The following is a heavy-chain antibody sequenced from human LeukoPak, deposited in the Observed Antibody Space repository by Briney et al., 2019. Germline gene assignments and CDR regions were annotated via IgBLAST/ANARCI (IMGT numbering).Heavy chain of an antibody. D-gene: IGHD3-22*01. CDR2: VGIAADT. CDR3: ARDPAHGYDSSGYSVSPA. Sequence: GGSLRLSCAASGFTFNNYEMHWVRQTAGKGLEWVSAVGIAADTSYAGSVKGRFTISRDNAKNSLYLQMNSLRAEDTAVYYCARDPAHGYDSSGYSVSPAWGQGTLVTVSS. V-gene: IGHV3-13*01. J-gene: IGHJ5*02. CDR1: GFTFNNYE.